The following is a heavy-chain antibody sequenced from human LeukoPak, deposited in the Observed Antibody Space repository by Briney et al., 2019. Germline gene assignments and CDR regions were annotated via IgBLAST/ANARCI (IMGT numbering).Heavy chain of an antibody. CDR2: INPNSGGT. V-gene: IGHV1-2*02. D-gene: IGHD3-16*02. Sequence: GASVKVSCKASGYTFTGYYMHWVRQAPGQGLEWMGWINPNSGGTNYAQKFQGRVTMTRDTSISTAYMELSRLRSDDTAVYYCARDLNVWGSYRSLGYWGQGTLVTVSS. CDR3: ARDLNVWGSYRSLGY. J-gene: IGHJ4*02. CDR1: GYTFTGYY.